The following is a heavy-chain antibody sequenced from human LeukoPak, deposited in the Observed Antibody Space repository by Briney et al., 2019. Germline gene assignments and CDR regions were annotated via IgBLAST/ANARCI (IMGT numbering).Heavy chain of an antibody. Sequence: PSETLSLTCSVSGGSISNADYYWGWIRQAPGKGLEWIGSIFYGERNHYNPSLKSRATMSVDTSKNQFSLKLTSVTAADAAMYYCARQLPTAAADTRGYFEYWGQKAVVTVSS. J-gene: IGHJ4*01. D-gene: IGHD6-13*01. CDR1: GGSISNADYY. CDR3: ARQLPTAAADTRGYFEY. CDR2: IFYGERN. V-gene: IGHV4-39*01.